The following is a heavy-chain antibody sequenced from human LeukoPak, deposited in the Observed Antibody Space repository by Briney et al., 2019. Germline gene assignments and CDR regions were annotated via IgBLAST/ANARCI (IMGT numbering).Heavy chain of an antibody. CDR2: ISSNGGST. CDR1: GITFSSYA. J-gene: IGHJ4*02. V-gene: IGHV3-64*01. CDR3: ARDSGYDPGPFDY. Sequence: GGSLRLSCAASGITFSSYAMHWVRQAPGKGLEYVSAISSNGGSTYYANSVKGRFTISRDNSKNTLYLQMNSLRAEDTAVYYCARDSGYDPGPFDYWGQGALVTVSS. D-gene: IGHD5-12*01.